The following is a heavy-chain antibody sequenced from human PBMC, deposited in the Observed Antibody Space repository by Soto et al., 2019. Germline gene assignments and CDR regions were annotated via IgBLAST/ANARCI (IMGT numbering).Heavy chain of an antibody. D-gene: IGHD7-27*01. CDR1: GLTFSTYA. Sequence: EVHLLESGGDLVQPGGSLRLSCTASGLTFSTYAMSWVRQAPGKGLEWVSAIGGSGTGGRTYYADSVKGRFTISRDNSKNTVYLQMNSVRADDTAVYYCAKSPGVLDRYNTDYYGMDFWGQGTTVTVPS. CDR3: AKSPGVLDRYNTDYYGMDF. J-gene: IGHJ6*02. CDR2: IGGSGTGGRT. V-gene: IGHV3-23*01.